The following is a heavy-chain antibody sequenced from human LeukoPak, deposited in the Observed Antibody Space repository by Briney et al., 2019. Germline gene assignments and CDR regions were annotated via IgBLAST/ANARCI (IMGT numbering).Heavy chain of an antibody. CDR3: ARGKCRY. D-gene: IGHD2-15*01. CDR1: GFTFSSYS. J-gene: IGHJ4*02. CDR2: ISSSSSTI. Sequence: PGGSLRLSCAASGFTFSSYSMYWVRQAPGKGLEWVSSISSSSSTIYYADSVKGRFTISRDNAKNSLYLQMNSLRAEDTAVYYCARGKCRYWGQGTLVTVSS. V-gene: IGHV3-48*04.